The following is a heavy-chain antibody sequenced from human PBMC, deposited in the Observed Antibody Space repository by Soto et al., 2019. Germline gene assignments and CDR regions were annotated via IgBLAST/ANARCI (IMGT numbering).Heavy chain of an antibody. CDR2: INAGNGNT. J-gene: IGHJ5*02. Sequence: ASVKVSCKASGYTFTSYAMHWVRQAPGQRLEWMGWINAGNGNTKYSQKFQGRVTITRDTSASTAYMELSSLRSEDTAVYYFARGSLLSGPFGPNWFDPWGQGTLVTVSS. CDR1: GYTFTSYA. D-gene: IGHD3-10*01. V-gene: IGHV1-3*01. CDR3: ARGSLLSGPFGPNWFDP.